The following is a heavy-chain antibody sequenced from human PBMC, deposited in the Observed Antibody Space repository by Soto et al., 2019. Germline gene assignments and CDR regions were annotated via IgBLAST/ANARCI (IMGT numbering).Heavy chain of an antibody. J-gene: IGHJ4*02. CDR1: GYTLTELS. CDR3: ATAFWGCXXXSCYSRPXXXXX. D-gene: IGHD2-15*01. V-gene: IGHV1-24*01. Sequence: ASVKVSCKVSGYTLTELSMHWVRQAPGKGPEWMGGFDPEDGEAIYAQKFQGRVTMTEDTSTDTAYMELSSLRSEDTAVYYCATAFWGCXXXSCYSRPXXXXXXGQGTLVTVSS. CDR2: FDPEDGEA.